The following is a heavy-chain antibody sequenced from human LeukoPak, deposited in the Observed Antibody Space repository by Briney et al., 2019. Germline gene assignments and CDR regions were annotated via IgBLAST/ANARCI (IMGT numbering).Heavy chain of an antibody. CDR3: SRDGPSGSNMASDY. V-gene: IGHV1-2*02. Sequence: GDSVKVSCKASGYTFSGHHMHWVRQAPGQGLEWMGWILPNSGGTHYGQKFQGRVTMTGDTSINTDYIELTRLTSDDPAVYYCSRDGPSGSNMASDYWGQGTLVTVSS. D-gene: IGHD1-26*01. CDR1: GYTFSGHH. J-gene: IGHJ4*02. CDR2: ILPNSGGT.